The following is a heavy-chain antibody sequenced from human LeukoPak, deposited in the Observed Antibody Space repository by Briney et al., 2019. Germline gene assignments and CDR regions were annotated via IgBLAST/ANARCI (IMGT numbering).Heavy chain of an antibody. Sequence: GSLRLSCAASGFIFSNDAMHWVRQAPGKGLEWVAFIWFDGSNKHYADSVKGRFTISRDNFEDTLYLQMNSLRAEDTAVYYCVRDPSGSGFAFDSWGQGALVTVSS. CDR3: VRDPSGSGFAFDS. J-gene: IGHJ4*02. CDR1: GFIFSNDA. V-gene: IGHV3-33*01. CDR2: IWFDGSNK. D-gene: IGHD1-1*01.